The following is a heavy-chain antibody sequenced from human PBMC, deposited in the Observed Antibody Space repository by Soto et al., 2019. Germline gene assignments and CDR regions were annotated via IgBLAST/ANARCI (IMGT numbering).Heavy chain of an antibody. CDR1: GYSFTGYY. D-gene: IGHD2-8*01. J-gene: IGHJ6*02. Sequence: QVQLVQSGAEMRKPGASVKVSCKASGYSFTGYYIHWLRQAPGQGLEWMGWINPKGGDTDFAQRFQGWVTRTRDTSIGTAYMELTSLKSDDTAVYYCAREDPNCSKGVCYGDNGFDVWGQGTAVTVSS. V-gene: IGHV1-2*04. CDR3: AREDPNCSKGVCYGDNGFDV. CDR2: INPKGGDT.